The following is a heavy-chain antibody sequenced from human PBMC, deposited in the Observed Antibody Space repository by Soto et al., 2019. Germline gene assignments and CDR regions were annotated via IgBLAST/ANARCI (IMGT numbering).Heavy chain of an antibody. V-gene: IGHV3-64D*06. CDR1: GFSLSSYA. CDR2: ISSDGRKT. CDR3: VKDRYIDY. Sequence: PVGSLRLSCSVSGFSLSSYAMHWVRQAPGKGLESASAISSDGRKTYYADSVKGRFTISRDSSKNALYLQMSSLRAEDTAIYYCVKDRYIDYWGQGTLVTVSS. J-gene: IGHJ4*02.